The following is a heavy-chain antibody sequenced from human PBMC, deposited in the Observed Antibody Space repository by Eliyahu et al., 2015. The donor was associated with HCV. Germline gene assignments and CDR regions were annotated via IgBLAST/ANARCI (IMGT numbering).Heavy chain of an antibody. CDR3: ASGGGGIAVTGTGGWFDP. V-gene: IGHV4-59*01. CDR2: IHYXGST. CDR1: GGSIXTYY. Sequence: QVQLQESGPGLVKPSETLSLTCTVSGGSIXTYYWSWXRQPPGKGLGWIGYIHYXGSTNYNPSLKSRVTISIDTSKNQFSLNLTSVTAADTAMYYCASGGGGIAVTGTGGWFDPWGQGTLVTVSS. D-gene: IGHD6-19*01. J-gene: IGHJ5*02.